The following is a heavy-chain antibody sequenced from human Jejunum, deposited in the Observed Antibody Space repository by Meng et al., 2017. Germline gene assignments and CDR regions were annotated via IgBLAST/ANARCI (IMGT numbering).Heavy chain of an antibody. Sequence: GESLKISCAASGFNFDDYAMSWVRQAPGKGLEWISAIWSNGAQSYYADSVKGRFTISRDNYKNTLYLQMNNLRVEDTAVYYCANPYYRRGSTYVIKDYWGQGTLVTVSS. V-gene: IGHV3-23*01. CDR3: ANPYYRRGSTYVIKDY. J-gene: IGHJ4*02. D-gene: IGHD3-16*01. CDR2: IWSNGAQS. CDR1: GFNFDDYA.